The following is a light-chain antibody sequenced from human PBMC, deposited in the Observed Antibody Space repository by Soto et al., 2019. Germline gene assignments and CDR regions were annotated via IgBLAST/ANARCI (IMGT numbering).Light chain of an antibody. Sequence: QSALTQPASVSGSPGQSITMSCTGTSSDVGSYNLVSWYQQHPGKAPKLMIYEGSKRPSGVSNRFSGSKSGNTASLTISGLQAEDEADYYCCSYAGSRYVFGTGTKPTVL. CDR2: EGS. CDR3: CSYAGSRYV. V-gene: IGLV2-23*01. J-gene: IGLJ1*01. CDR1: SSDVGSYNL.